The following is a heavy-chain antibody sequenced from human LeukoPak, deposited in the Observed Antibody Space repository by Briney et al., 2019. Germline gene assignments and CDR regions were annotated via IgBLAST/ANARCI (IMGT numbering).Heavy chain of an antibody. D-gene: IGHD2-15*01. CDR1: GGSISSYY. J-gene: IGHJ5*02. Sequence: SETLSLTCTVSGGSISSYYWSWIRQPPGKGLEWIGYIYYSGSTNYNPSLKSRVTISVDTSKNQFSLKLSSVTAADTAVYYCAAAHFRSLAGRFDPWGQGTLVTVSS. V-gene: IGHV4-59*08. CDR3: AAAHFRSLAGRFDP. CDR2: IYYSGST.